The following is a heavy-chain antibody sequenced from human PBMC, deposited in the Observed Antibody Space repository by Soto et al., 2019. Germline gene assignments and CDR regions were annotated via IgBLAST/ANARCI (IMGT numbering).Heavy chain of an antibody. CDR3: GSGSYPEYYCYYGMDV. V-gene: IGHV5-51*01. CDR1: GYSFTSYW. D-gene: IGHD3-10*01. J-gene: IGHJ6*02. CDR2: IYPGDSDT. Sequence: XESLKISWKACGYSFTSYWIGGVRQMPGKGLEWMGIIYPGDSDTRYSPSFQGQVTISADKSISTAYLQWSSLKASDTAMYYCGSGSYPEYYCYYGMDVWGQGNTVTVSS.